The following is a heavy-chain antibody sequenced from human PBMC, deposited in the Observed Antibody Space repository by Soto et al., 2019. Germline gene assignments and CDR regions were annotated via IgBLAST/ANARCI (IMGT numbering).Heavy chain of an antibody. J-gene: IGHJ5*01. CDR3: AKDTRYADYVRWFDS. Sequence: GGSLRLSCTASGFTFSSYAMTWVRQAPGRGLEGVSGINDSGGTTFYADSVKGRFTISRDNPKSTLYLQMNSLRAEGTAVYYSAKDTRYADYVRWFDSWGQGTLVTVSS. CDR2: INDSGGTT. V-gene: IGHV3-23*01. D-gene: IGHD4-17*01. CDR1: GFTFSSYA.